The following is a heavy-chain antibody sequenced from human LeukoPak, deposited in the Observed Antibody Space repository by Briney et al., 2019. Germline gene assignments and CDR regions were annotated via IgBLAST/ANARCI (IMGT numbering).Heavy chain of an antibody. CDR3: AKDLGDYGDYTFDY. D-gene: IGHD4-17*01. Sequence: GGSLRLSCVATGFTFRSYAMSWVRQAPGKGLECVSGISGSGTSTYYADSAKGRFTISRDNSKNTLYLQMNSLRAEDTAVYYCAKDLGDYGDYTFDYWGQGTLVTVSS. CDR1: GFTFRSYA. J-gene: IGHJ4*02. CDR2: ISGSGTST. V-gene: IGHV3-23*01.